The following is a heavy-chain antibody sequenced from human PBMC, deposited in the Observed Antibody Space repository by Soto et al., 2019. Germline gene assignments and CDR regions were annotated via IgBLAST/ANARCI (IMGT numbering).Heavy chain of an antibody. CDR2: IYYSGST. D-gene: IGHD5-18*01. Sequence: PSDTLSLTCTVAGGSISSYYWSWNRKPPGKGLEWIGYIYYSGSTNYNPSLKSRVTISVDTSKNQFSLKLSSVTAADTAVYYCARSGYSYGKHFDYGGQGTLVTVSS. CDR1: GGSISSYY. J-gene: IGHJ4*02. V-gene: IGHV4-59*07. CDR3: ARSGYSYGKHFDY.